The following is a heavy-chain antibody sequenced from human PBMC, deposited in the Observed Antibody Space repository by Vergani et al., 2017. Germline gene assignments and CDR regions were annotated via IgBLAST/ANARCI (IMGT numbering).Heavy chain of an antibody. Sequence: VQLVESGGGLVQPGGSLRLSCAASGFTFSDYYMSWIRQAPGKGLEWVSYISSSSSYTNYADSVKGRFTISRDNAKNSLYLQMNSLRAEDTAVYYCASTIAVAGTYAFDIWGQGTMVTVSS. J-gene: IGHJ3*02. CDR3: ASTIAVAGTYAFDI. D-gene: IGHD6-19*01. CDR1: GFTFSDYY. CDR2: ISSSSSYT. V-gene: IGHV3-11*05.